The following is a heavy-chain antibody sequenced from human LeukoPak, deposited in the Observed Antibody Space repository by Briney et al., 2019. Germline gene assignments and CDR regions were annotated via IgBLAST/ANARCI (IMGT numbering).Heavy chain of an antibody. D-gene: IGHD4-11*01. Sequence: SRGSLRLSCAASGFTFSSYAMHWVRQAPGKGLEWMAVISYDGSNKYYADSVKGRFTISRDNSKNTLYLQMNSLRAEDTAVYYCARDNYDAFDIWGQGTMVTVSS. CDR2: ISYDGSNK. V-gene: IGHV3-30-3*01. CDR3: ARDNYDAFDI. CDR1: GFTFSSYA. J-gene: IGHJ3*02.